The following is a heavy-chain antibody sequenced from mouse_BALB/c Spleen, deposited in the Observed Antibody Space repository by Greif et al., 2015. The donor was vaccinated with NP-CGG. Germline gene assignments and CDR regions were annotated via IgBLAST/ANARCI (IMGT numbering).Heavy chain of an antibody. Sequence: EVKLVESGPGLAKPSQSLSLTCTVTGYSITSDYAWNWIRQFPGNKLEWTGYISYSGSXSYNPSLKSRISITRDTSKNQFFLQLNSVTTEDTATYYCASQGDGYYVRAMDYWGQGTSVTVSS. CDR3: ASQGDGYYVRAMDY. D-gene: IGHD2-3*01. V-gene: IGHV3-2*02. CDR2: ISYSGSX. CDR1: GYSITSDYA. J-gene: IGHJ4*01.